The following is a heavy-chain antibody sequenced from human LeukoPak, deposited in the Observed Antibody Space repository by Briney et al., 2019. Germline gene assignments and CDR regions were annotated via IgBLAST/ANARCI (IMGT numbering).Heavy chain of an antibody. Sequence: SVKVSCKASGGTFSSYAISWVRLAPGQGLEWMGGIIPIFGTANYAQKFQGRVTITTDESTSTAYMELSSLRAEDTAVYYCARDRWSSSWGDFDYWGQGTLVTVSS. CDR1: GGTFSSYA. V-gene: IGHV1-69*05. CDR2: IIPIFGTA. CDR3: ARDRWSSSWGDFDY. J-gene: IGHJ4*02. D-gene: IGHD6-13*01.